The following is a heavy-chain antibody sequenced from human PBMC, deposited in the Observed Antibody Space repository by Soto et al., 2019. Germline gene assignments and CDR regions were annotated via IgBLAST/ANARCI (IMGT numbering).Heavy chain of an antibody. D-gene: IGHD3-16*01. J-gene: IGHJ6*02. CDR3: ARVPSPFDYYYAMDV. CDR1: GDSISSGNKY. Sequence: SETLSLTYTVSGDSISSGNKYWSWIRQPAGKGLEWIGYVFSSGTTYYNPSLKGRVSISLDASENQFSLKFASVTDADSAVYYCARVPSPFDYYYAMDVWGQGTTVTVSS. CDR2: VFSSGTT. V-gene: IGHV4-30-4*01.